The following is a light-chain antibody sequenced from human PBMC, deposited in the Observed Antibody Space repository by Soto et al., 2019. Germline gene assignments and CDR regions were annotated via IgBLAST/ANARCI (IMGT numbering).Light chain of an antibody. Sequence: QSALTQPRSVSGSPGQSLTISCSGYVGGHSSVSWYQQYPGKAPKLIIYDVTHRPSGVPDRFSGFKFGNTASLTISGLQPEDEADYHCCSYVGGYTFVLFGGGTKLTVL. J-gene: IGLJ2*01. V-gene: IGLV2-11*01. CDR2: DVT. CDR1: VGGHSS. CDR3: CSYVGGYTFVL.